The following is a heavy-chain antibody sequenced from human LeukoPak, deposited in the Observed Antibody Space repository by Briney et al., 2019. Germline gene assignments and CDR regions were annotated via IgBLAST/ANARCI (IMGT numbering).Heavy chain of an antibody. CDR2: LNYSGSA. Sequence: TSETLSLTCTVSGGSISSNPYFCGWIRQSPGKGLEWIASLNYSGSAYYNPSLQGRATISVDTSKNQFSLKLSSVTAADTAVYYCARHSILSYGENNWFDPWGRGTLVTVSS. CDR3: ARHSILSYGENNWFDP. V-gene: IGHV4-39*01. J-gene: IGHJ5*02. D-gene: IGHD5-18*01. CDR1: GGSISSNPYF.